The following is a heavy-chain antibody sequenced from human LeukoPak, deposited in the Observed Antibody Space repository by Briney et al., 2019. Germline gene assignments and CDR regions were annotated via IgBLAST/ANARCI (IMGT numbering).Heavy chain of an antibody. CDR1: GFTFSSYA. CDR2: ISYDGSNK. J-gene: IGHJ4*02. V-gene: IGHV3-30-3*01. D-gene: IGHD3-3*01. CDR3: AKGGTIFGVVIMDYFDY. Sequence: PGGSLRLSCAASGFTFSSYAMHWVRQAPGKGLEWVAVISYDGSNKYYADSVKGRFTISRDNSKNTLYLQMNSLRAEDTAVYYCAKGGTIFGVVIMDYFDYWGQGTLVTVSS.